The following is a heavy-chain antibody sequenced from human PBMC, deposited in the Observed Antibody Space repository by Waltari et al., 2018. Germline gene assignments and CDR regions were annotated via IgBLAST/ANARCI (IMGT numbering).Heavy chain of an antibody. CDR3: AKVEGGIVTRYYALDI. J-gene: IGHJ3*02. CDR1: GFTVGNSA. D-gene: IGHD3-16*02. CDR2: ISGSSSST. V-gene: IGHV3-23*01. Sequence: EVQLLESGGGLVQPGGSLRLSCAASGFTVGNSALCWVRQDQGKGLEWISGISGSSSSTYYADSVKGRFTISRDNSKNTLYLQMNSLRVEDTAVYFCAKVEGGIVTRYYALDIWGQGTMVTVSS.